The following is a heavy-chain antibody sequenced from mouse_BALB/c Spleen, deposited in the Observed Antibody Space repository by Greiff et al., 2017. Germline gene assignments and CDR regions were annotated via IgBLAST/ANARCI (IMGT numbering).Heavy chain of an antibody. CDR1: GFSLTSYG. CDR3: ARNDGNSYSPFDY. D-gene: IGHD2-1*01. J-gene: IGHJ2*01. V-gene: IGHV2-2*02. Sequence: VKLMESGPGLVQPSQSLSITCTVSGFSLTSYGVHWVRQSPGKGLEWLGVIWSGGSTDYNAAFISRLSISKDNSKSQVFFKMNSLQANDTAIYYCARNDGNSYSPFDYWGQGTTLTVSS. CDR2: IWSGGST.